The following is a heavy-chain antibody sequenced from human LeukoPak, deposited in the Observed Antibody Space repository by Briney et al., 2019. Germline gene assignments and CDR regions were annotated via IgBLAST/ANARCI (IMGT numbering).Heavy chain of an antibody. CDR3: AKEKEIAVAGTRYGLRVYYYYYMDF. CDR1: GFTFDDYA. V-gene: IGHV3-43D*03. CDR2: ISWDGGST. J-gene: IGHJ6*03. D-gene: IGHD6-19*01. Sequence: GGSLRLSCAASGFTFDDYAMHWVRQAPGKGLEWVSLISWDGGSTYYADSVKGRLTISRDNSKNSLYLQMNSLRAEDTALYYCAKEKEIAVAGTRYGLRVYYYYYMDFWGKGTTVTVSS.